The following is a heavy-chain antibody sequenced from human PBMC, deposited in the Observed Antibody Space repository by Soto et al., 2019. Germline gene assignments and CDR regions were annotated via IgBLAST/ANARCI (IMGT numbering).Heavy chain of an antibody. CDR2: IYYSGST. J-gene: IGHJ5*02. D-gene: IGHD3-10*01. V-gene: IGHV4-30-4*01. Sequence: PSETLSLTCTVSGSSISSGDYYWSWIRQPPGKGLEWIGYIYYSGSTYYNPSLKSRVTISVDTSKNQFSLKLSSVTAADTAVYYCARGYYGAGSPPSFWCDRWGQGTLVTVSS. CDR1: GSSISSGDYY. CDR3: ARGYYGAGSPPSFWCDR.